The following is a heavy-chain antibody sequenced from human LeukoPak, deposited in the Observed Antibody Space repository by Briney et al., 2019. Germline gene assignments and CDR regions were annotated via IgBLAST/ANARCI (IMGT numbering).Heavy chain of an antibody. D-gene: IGHD6-6*01. CDR2: ISYDGSNK. CDR3: AKNPHPTRPTTFDY. Sequence: PGGSLRLSCAASGFTFSSYAMHWVRQAPGKGLEWVAVISYDGSNKYYADSVKGRFTISRDNPKNTLYLQMNSLRAEDTALYYCAKNPHPTRPTTFDYWGQGTLVTVSS. J-gene: IGHJ4*02. V-gene: IGHV3-30-3*02. CDR1: GFTFSSYA.